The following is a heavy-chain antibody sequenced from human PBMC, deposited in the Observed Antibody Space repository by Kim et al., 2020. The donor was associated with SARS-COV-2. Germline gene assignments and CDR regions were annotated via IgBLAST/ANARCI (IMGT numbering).Heavy chain of an antibody. D-gene: IGHD4-17*01. CDR3: ARGGRTVRDAFDI. V-gene: IGHV3-21*01. CDR2: ISSSITYI. CDR1: GFTFSSYS. Sequence: GGSLRLSCAASGFTFSSYSMNWVRQAPGKGLEWLSSISSSITYINYADSVKGRFTISRDNAKNSLYLQMNSLRAEDTAVYYCARGGRTVRDAFDIWGQGTMVTVSS. J-gene: IGHJ3*02.